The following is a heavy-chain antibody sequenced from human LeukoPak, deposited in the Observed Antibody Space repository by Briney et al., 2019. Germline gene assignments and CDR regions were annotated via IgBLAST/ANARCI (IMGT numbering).Heavy chain of an antibody. J-gene: IGHJ4*02. CDR1: GFTFSTYP. CDR2: ISENGAGT. D-gene: IGHD3/OR15-3a*01. V-gene: IGHV3-23*01. Sequence: PGGSLRLSCAASGFTFSTYPMSWVRQAPGKGLEWVSSISENGAGTYYADSAKGRFTISRDNSRNTMYLQMHSLRVGDTAAYYCASQGTGYHSVWGQGTLVTVSS. CDR3: ASQGTGYHSV.